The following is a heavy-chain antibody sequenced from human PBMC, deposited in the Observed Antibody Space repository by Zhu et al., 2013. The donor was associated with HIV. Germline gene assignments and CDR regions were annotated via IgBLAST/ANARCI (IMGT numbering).Heavy chain of an antibody. D-gene: IGHD3-9*01. V-gene: IGHV4-38-2*02. CDR3: ATKGNAIYYFDY. J-gene: IGHJ4*02. Sequence: VQLQESGPGLVKPSETLSLTCTVSGYSISSGYYWGWIRQPPGKGLEWIGYIYHSGHTYSNPSLKSRLTISVDTSNNQFSLKLSSVTAADTAVYYCATKGNAIYYFDYWGQGTLVTVSP. CDR2: IYHSGHT. CDR1: GYSISSGYY.